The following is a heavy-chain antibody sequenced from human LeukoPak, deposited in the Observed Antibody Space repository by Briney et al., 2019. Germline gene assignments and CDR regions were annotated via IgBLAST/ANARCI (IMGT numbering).Heavy chain of an antibody. CDR2: IYYSGST. Sequence: SETLSLTCAVYGGSFSGYYWSWIRQHPGKGLEWIGYIYYSGSTYYNPSLKSRVTISVDTSKNQFSLKLSSVTAADTAVYYCASRAYYYDIGWFDPWGQGTLVTVSS. CDR3: ASRAYYYDIGWFDP. CDR1: GGSFSGYY. J-gene: IGHJ5*02. D-gene: IGHD3-22*01. V-gene: IGHV4-31*11.